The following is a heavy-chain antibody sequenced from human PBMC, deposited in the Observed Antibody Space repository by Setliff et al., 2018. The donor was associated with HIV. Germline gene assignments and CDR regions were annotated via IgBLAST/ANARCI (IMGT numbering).Heavy chain of an antibody. Sequence: SVKVSCKASGGTFSRSAINWVRQAPGQGLEWMGGIIPVFATPNYAQKFQGRVTITTDEFTSTAYMELSSLRSEDSAVYYCASSWSRVPYYGLDVWGQGTTVTVSS. CDR1: GGTFSRSA. V-gene: IGHV1-69*05. D-gene: IGHD6-13*01. CDR3: ASSWSRVPYYGLDV. J-gene: IGHJ6*02. CDR2: IIPVFATP.